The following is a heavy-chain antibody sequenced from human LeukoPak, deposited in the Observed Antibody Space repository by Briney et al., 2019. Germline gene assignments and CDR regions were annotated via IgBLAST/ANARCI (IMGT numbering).Heavy chain of an antibody. CDR2: ISSSGSTI. Sequence: PGGSLRLSCAASGFTFSSYEMNWVRQAPGKGLEWVSYISSSGSTIYYADSVKGRFTISRDNAKNSLYLQMNSLRGEDTAVYYCAREGGSNSFFFWGQGTLVTVSS. D-gene: IGHD2-15*01. J-gene: IGHJ4*02. CDR1: GFTFSSYE. CDR3: AREGGSNSFFF. V-gene: IGHV3-48*03.